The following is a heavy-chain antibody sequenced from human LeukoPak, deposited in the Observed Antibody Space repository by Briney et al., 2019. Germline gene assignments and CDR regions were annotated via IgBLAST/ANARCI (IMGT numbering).Heavy chain of an antibody. V-gene: IGHV5-51*04. D-gene: IGHD5-18*01. J-gene: IGHJ4*02. CDR2: IYPGDSDT. CDR1: GYSFTSYW. Sequence: GKSLKISCKGSGYSFTSYWIGWVRQMPGKGLEWMGIIYPGDSDTRYSPSFQGQVTISADKPISTAYLQWSSLKASDTAMYYCARWNTAMSYYFDYWGQGTLVTVSS. CDR3: ARWNTAMSYYFDY.